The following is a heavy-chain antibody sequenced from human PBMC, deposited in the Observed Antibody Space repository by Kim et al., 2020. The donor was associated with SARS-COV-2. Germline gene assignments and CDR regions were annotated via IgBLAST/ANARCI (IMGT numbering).Heavy chain of an antibody. Sequence: GGSLRLSCAASGFTFSSYAMSWVRQAPGKGLEWVSAISGSGGSTYYADSVKGRFTISRDNSKNTLYLQMNSLRAEDTAVYYCAKDPVEGSSWYGGGIDYWGQGTLVTVSS. CDR1: GFTFSSYA. CDR3: AKDPVEGSSWYGGGIDY. V-gene: IGHV3-23*01. CDR2: ISGSGGST. D-gene: IGHD6-13*01. J-gene: IGHJ4*02.